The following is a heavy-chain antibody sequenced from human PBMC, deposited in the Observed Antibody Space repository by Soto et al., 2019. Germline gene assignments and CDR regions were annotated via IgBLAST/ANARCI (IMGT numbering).Heavy chain of an antibody. CDR3: ARPMVRYNWFDP. Sequence: SVKVSCKASGGTFSSYAISWVRQAPGQGLEWMGGIIPIFGTANYAQKFQGRVTITADESTSTAYMELSSLRSEDTAVYYCARPMVRYNWFDPWGQGTLVTVSS. D-gene: IGHD3-10*01. CDR1: GGTFSSYA. CDR2: IIPIFGTA. V-gene: IGHV1-69*13. J-gene: IGHJ5*02.